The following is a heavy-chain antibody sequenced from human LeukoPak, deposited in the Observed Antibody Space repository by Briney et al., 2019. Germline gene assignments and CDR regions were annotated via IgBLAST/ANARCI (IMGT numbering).Heavy chain of an antibody. CDR3: AKANYYDSSGYYENLDY. CDR2: ISGSGGST. Sequence: PGGSLRLSCAASGFTFSSNGMHWVRQAPAKGLEWVSAISGSGGSTYHADSVKGRFTISRDNSKNTLYLQMNSLRAEDTAVYYCAKANYYDSSGYYENLDYWGQGTLVTVSS. J-gene: IGHJ4*02. D-gene: IGHD3-22*01. CDR1: GFTFSSNG. V-gene: IGHV3-23*01.